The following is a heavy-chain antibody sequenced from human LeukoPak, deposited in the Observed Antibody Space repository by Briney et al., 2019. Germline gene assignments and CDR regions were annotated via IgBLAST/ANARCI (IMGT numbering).Heavy chain of an antibody. V-gene: IGHV4-39*01. J-gene: IGHJ3*02. CDR1: GGSISSSSYY. CDR3: ARSRDDYDAFDI. Sequence: SETLSLTCTVSGGSISSSSYYWGWIRQPPGKGLEWIGSIYYSGSTYYNPSLKSRVTISVDTSKNQLSLKLSSVTAADTAVYYCARSRDDYDAFDIWGQGTMVTVSS. CDR2: IYYSGST. D-gene: IGHD4-11*01.